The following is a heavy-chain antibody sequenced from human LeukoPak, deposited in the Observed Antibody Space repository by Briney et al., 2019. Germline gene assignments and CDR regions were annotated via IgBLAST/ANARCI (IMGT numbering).Heavy chain of an antibody. J-gene: IGHJ5*02. CDR3: ARERWVYGWFDP. CDR1: GGSISSGGYY. V-gene: IGHV4-31*03. Sequence: SETLSLTCTVSGGSISSGGYYWSWIRQHPGKGLEWIGYIYYSGSTYYNPSLKSRVTISVDTSKNQFSLKLSSVTAADTAVYYCARERWVYGWFDPWGQGTLVTVSS. CDR2: IYYSGST. D-gene: IGHD5-24*01.